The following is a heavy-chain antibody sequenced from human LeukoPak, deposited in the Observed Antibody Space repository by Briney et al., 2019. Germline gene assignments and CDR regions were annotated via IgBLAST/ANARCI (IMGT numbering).Heavy chain of an antibody. V-gene: IGHV1-18*01. D-gene: IGHD3-22*01. CDR1: RWIFTRYG. CDR2: ISAYNGNR. CDR3: ARVFGYDCSGYYSTFDY. Sequence: RAAVPVSCMACRWIFTRYGIRGLRQAAGQERAWVGWISAYNGNRGYAQKHQGSVTMTTNTSTSTAYMELRRLRSDDTAVYYCARVFGYDCSGYYSTFDYWGQGTLVTVSS. J-gene: IGHJ4*02.